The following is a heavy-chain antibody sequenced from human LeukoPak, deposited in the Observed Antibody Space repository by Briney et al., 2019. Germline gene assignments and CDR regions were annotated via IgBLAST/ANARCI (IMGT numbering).Heavy chain of an antibody. J-gene: IGHJ4*02. D-gene: IGHD3-10*01. Sequence: PSETLSLTCTVSGGSISSYYWSWIRQPPGKGLEWIRSIYYSGSTYYNPSLKSRVTISVDTSKNQFSLKLSSVTAADTAVYYCARVGYYHGSGTLAYDYWGQGTLVTVSS. CDR3: ARVGYYHGSGTLAYDY. V-gene: IGHV4-59*12. CDR2: IYYSGST. CDR1: GGSISSYY.